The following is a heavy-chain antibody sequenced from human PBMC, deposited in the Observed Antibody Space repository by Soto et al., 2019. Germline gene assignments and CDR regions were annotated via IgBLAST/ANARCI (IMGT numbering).Heavy chain of an antibody. Sequence: GASVKVSCKASGYTFTGYYMHWVRQAPGQGLEWMGWINPNSGGTNYAQKFQGRVTMTRDTSISTAYMELSRLRSDDTAVYYCARTDGIGSSSVRIDYSGQGTLVTVS. CDR2: INPNSGGT. V-gene: IGHV1-2*02. J-gene: IGHJ4*02. D-gene: IGHD6-6*01. CDR3: ARTDGIGSSSVRIDY. CDR1: GYTFTGYY.